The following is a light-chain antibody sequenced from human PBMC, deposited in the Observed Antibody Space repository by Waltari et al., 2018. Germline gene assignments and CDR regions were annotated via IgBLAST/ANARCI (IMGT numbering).Light chain of an antibody. V-gene: IGLV3-19*01. CDR3: SSRDSSGKVL. Sequence: SSDLTQDPGVSVALGQTVRINCQGDSLGRTYATWYQQKAGQAPVLVLYGYNKRPSGIADRVSGSSSGTTSSLIIAGSQAEDEADYYCSSRDSSGKVLFGGGTKVTVL. CDR2: GYN. CDR1: SLGRTY. J-gene: IGLJ3*02.